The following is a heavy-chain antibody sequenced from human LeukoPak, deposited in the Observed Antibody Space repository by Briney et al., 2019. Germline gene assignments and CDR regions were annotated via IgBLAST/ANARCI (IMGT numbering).Heavy chain of an antibody. CDR1: GGTFSSYA. CDR2: IIPILGIA. Sequence: SSVKVSCKASGGTFSSYAISWVRQAPGQELEWMGRIIPILGIANYAQKFQGRVTITADKSTSTAYMELSSLRSEDTAVYYCARLDPTDVWGQGTTVTVSS. CDR3: ARLDPTDV. J-gene: IGHJ6*02. V-gene: IGHV1-69*04.